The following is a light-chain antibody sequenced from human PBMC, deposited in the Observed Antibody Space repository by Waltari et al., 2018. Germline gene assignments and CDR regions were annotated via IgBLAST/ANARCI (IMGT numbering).Light chain of an antibody. CDR1: QNVGSQ. CDR3: QQRDSWPLT. Sequence: ELVLTQSPATLSFSPGERAALSCRASQNVGSQLAWYQQRPGQAPRLLIDDVSNRATGIPARFSGSGSGTDFTLTISSLEPEDFAVYYCQQRDSWPLTFGGGTKVEIK. CDR2: DVS. V-gene: IGKV3-11*01. J-gene: IGKJ4*01.